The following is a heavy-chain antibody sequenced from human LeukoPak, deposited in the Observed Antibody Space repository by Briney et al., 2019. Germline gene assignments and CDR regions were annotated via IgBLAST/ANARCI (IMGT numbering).Heavy chain of an antibody. CDR1: GFTFSSYW. Sequence: GSLRLSCAASGFTFSSYWMSWIRQPPGKGLEWIGYIYYSGSTNYNPSLKSRVTISVDTSKNQFSLKLSSVTAADTAVYYCARGSAPYYYGMDVWGQGTTVTVSS. CDR3: ARGSAPYYYGMDV. J-gene: IGHJ6*02. CDR2: IYYSGST. V-gene: IGHV4-59*01.